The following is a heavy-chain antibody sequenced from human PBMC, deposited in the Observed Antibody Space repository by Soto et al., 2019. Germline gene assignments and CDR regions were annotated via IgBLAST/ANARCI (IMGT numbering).Heavy chain of an antibody. CDR2: IDWDDDK. CDR3: ARTHPTRYGSGRSTYYLYYLDV. J-gene: IGHJ6*03. V-gene: IGHV2-70*11. D-gene: IGHD3-10*01. CDR1: GFSLSTSGMC. Sequence: VSAPTLVNPTQTLTLTCTFSGFSLSTSGMCVSWIRQPPGKALEWLARIDWDDDKYYSTSLKTRLTISKDTSKNQVVLTMTNMDPVETATYYCARTHPTRYGSGRSTYYLYYLDVWGRGTSVTVSS.